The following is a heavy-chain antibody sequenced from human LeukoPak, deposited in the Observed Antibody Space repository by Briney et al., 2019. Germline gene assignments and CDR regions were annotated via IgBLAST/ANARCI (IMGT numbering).Heavy chain of an antibody. V-gene: IGHV3-30*03. CDR3: ARDPRDYSGSYD. CDR2: ISYDGSNK. D-gene: IGHD1-26*01. Sequence: GGSLRLSCAASGFTFSSYGMHWVRQAPGKGLEWVAVISYDGSNKYYADSVKGRFTISRDNSKNTLYLQMNSLRAEDTAVYYCARDPRDYSGSYDWGQGTLVTVSS. CDR1: GFTFSSYG. J-gene: IGHJ4*02.